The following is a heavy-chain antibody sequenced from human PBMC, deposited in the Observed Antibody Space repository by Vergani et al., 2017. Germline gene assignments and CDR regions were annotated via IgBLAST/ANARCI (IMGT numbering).Heavy chain of an antibody. V-gene: IGHV1-69*02. CDR3: ARTVAGLGEWFDP. Sequence: QVQLVQSGAEVKKPGSSIKVSCKASGGTFSSYSITWVRQAPGQGLEWMGRIIPILNITFYAQKFQGRVAISADKSTSTAYMELSSLISGDTAVYYCARTVAGLGEWFDPWGQGTLVTVSS. D-gene: IGHD6-19*01. J-gene: IGHJ5*02. CDR2: IIPILNIT. CDR1: GGTFSSYS.